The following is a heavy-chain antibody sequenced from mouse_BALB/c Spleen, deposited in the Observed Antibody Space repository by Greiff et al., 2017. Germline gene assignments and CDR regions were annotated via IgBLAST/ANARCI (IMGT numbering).Heavy chain of an antibody. J-gene: IGHJ4*01. CDR1: GFTFSSYA. Sequence: DVKLVESGGGLVKPGGSLKLSCAASGFTFSSYAMSWVRQTPEKRLEWVASISSGGSTYYPDSVKGRFTISRDNARNILYLQMSSLRSEDTAMYYCARGGDYYGPSYAMDYWGQGTSVTVSS. V-gene: IGHV5-6-5*01. D-gene: IGHD2-1*01. CDR3: ARGGDYYGPSYAMDY. CDR2: ISSGGST.